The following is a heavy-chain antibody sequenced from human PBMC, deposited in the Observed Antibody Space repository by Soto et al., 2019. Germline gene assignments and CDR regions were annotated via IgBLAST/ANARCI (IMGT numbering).Heavy chain of an antibody. CDR3: ARPLCSSTSCYGDYYSYGMDV. J-gene: IGHJ6*02. CDR2: IDPSDSYT. CDR1: GYSFTSYW. V-gene: IGHV5-10-1*01. Sequence: GESLKISCKGSGYSFTSYWISWVRQMPGKGLEGMGRIDPSDSYTNYSPSFQGHVTISADNSISTAYLQWSSLKASDTAMYYCARPLCSSTSCYGDYYSYGMDVWGQGTTVTVSS. D-gene: IGHD2-2*01.